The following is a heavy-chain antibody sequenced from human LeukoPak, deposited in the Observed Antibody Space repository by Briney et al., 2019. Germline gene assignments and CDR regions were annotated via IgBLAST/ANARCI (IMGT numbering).Heavy chain of an antibody. J-gene: IGHJ4*02. CDR1: GYTFTSYY. D-gene: IGHD5-12*01. Sequence: ASVKVSCKASGYTFTSYYMHWVRQAPGQGLEWMGIINPSGGSTSYAQKFQGRVTMTRDMSKRTVYMELRSLRYEDTAVYYCARESGGANYFDYWGQGTLVTVSS. CDR2: INPSGGST. CDR3: ARESGGANYFDY. V-gene: IGHV1-46*01.